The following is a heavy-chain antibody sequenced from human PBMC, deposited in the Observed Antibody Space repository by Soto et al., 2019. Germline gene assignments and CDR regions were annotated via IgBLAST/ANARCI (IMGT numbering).Heavy chain of an antibody. Sequence: PGGSLRLSCAASGFTVSSNYMSWVRQAPGKGLEWVSVIYSGGSTYYADSVKGRFTISRDNSKNTLYLQMNSLRAEDTAVYYCARGWRIAARPVRSLDYWGQGTLVTVSS. V-gene: IGHV3-66*01. CDR2: IYSGGST. J-gene: IGHJ4*02. CDR1: GFTVSSNY. D-gene: IGHD6-6*01. CDR3: ARGWRIAARPVRSLDY.